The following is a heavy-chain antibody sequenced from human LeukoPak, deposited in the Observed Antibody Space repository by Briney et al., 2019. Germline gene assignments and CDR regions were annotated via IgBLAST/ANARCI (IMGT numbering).Heavy chain of an antibody. D-gene: IGHD3-9*01. J-gene: IGHJ4*02. CDR3: ASLMGYYDILTGYYKGYYFDY. Sequence: SETLSLTCTVSGGSISSYYWSWIRQPPGKGLEWIGYIYYSGSTNYNPSLKSRVTISVDTSKNQFSLKLSSVTAVDTAVYYCASLMGYYDILTGYYKGYYFDYWGQGTLVTVSS. CDR1: GGSISSYY. CDR2: IYYSGST. V-gene: IGHV4-59*01.